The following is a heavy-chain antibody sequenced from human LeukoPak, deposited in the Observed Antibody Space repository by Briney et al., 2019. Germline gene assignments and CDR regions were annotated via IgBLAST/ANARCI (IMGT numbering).Heavy chain of an antibody. CDR2: IGSAGYT. V-gene: IGHV3-13*01. Sequence: GGSLRLSCEVSGFSFDNNDMHWVRQTTGKGLEWVSAIGSAGYTYYADSVRGRFTITRDNAKQSLYLQMNSLRVEDTAVYHCVRQPDSARYGFDYWGRGTQVTVSS. CDR1: GFSFDNND. CDR3: VRQPDSARYGFDY. D-gene: IGHD1-14*01. J-gene: IGHJ4*02.